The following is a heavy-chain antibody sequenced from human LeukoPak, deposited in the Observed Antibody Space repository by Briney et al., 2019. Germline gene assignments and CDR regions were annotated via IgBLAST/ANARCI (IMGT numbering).Heavy chain of an antibody. Sequence: SETLSLTCIVSGGSISSYYWSWFRQPPGKGLEWIGYIYYSGSTNYNPSPKSRVTISVDTSKNQFSLELSSVTAADTAVYYCARADPASMAGFDYWGQGTLVTVSS. D-gene: IGHD2/OR15-2a*01. CDR1: GGSISSYY. V-gene: IGHV4-59*01. CDR2: IYYSGST. CDR3: ARADPASMAGFDY. J-gene: IGHJ4*02.